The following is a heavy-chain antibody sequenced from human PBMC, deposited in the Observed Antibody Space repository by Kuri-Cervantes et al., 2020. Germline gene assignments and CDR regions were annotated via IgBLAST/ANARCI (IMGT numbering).Heavy chain of an antibody. J-gene: IGHJ5*02. CDR1: GYTFTSYY. CDR2: INPNSGGT. D-gene: IGHD3-10*01. V-gene: IGHV1-2*02. Sequence: ASVKVSCKASGYTFTSYYMHWVRQAPGQGLEWMGWINPNSGGTNYAQKFQGRVTMTRDTSISTAYMELSRLRSDDTAVYYCARDGGICFGVGSFGFDPWGQGTLVTVSS. CDR3: ARDGGICFGVGSFGFDP.